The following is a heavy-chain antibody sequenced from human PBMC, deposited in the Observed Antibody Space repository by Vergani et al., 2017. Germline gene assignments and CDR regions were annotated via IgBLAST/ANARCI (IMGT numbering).Heavy chain of an antibody. Sequence: DVDLVESGGGFVQPGGSRRLSCAASGFSFRTFSMFWVRQPPGKGLAWVSKISPDGRTTEYDDSVRGRFTISRDNAKNSLYLQMNSLRDEDTALYYCVKDISASGNCWYFDLWGRGTLVTVSS. CDR1: GFSFRTFS. V-gene: IGHV3-74*03. J-gene: IGHJ2*01. D-gene: IGHD6-13*01. CDR2: ISPDGRTT. CDR3: VKDISASGNCWYFDL.